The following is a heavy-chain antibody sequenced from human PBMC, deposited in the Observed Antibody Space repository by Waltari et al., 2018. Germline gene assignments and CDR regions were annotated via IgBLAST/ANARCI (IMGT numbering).Heavy chain of an antibody. CDR1: GFTFSKYA. V-gene: IGHV3-23*01. Sequence: EVQMFESGGGLVQRGGSLTLSCAAYGFTFSKYAMSWVSQAPGKGLEWFSTSDRSCDTYYEDCVKSCLTISRDKSKKMLYRQRNGLRADDTAVYSCYHLGSELVVDWGQGTLVTVSS. CDR2: TSDRSCDT. CDR3: YHLGSELVVD. J-gene: IGHJ4*02. D-gene: IGHD3-10*01.